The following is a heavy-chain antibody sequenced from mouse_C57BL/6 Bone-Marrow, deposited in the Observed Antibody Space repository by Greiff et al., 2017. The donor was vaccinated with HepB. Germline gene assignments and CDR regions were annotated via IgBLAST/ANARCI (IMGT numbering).Heavy chain of an antibody. CDR3: VSHGSREGDFDY. CDR1: GFSFNTYA. J-gene: IGHJ2*01. CDR2: IRSKSNNYAT. Sequence: EVKLLESGGGLVQPKGSLKLSCAASGFSFNTYAMNWVRQAPGKGLEWVARIRSKSNNYATYYADSVKDRFTISRDDSESMLYLQMNNLKTEDTAMYYCVSHGSREGDFDYWGQGTTLTVSS. V-gene: IGHV10-1*01. D-gene: IGHD1-1*01.